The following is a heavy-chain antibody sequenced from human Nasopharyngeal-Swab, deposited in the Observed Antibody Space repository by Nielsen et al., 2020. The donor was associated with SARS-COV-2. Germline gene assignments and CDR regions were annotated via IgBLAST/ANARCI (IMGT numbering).Heavy chain of an antibody. CDR1: GFTFSSYA. CDR3: AKDFSLSAFMVADMGFDY. Sequence: GGSLRLSCAASGFTFSSYAMSWVRQAPGKGLEWVSAISGSGGSTYCADSVKGRFTISRDNSKNTLYLQMNSLRAEDTAVYYCAKDFSLSAFMVADMGFDYWGQGTLVTVSS. J-gene: IGHJ4*02. CDR2: ISGSGGST. D-gene: IGHD2/OR15-2a*01. V-gene: IGHV3-23*01.